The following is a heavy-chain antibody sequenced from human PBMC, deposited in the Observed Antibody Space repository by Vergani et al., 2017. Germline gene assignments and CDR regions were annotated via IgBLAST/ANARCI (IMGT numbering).Heavy chain of an antibody. J-gene: IGHJ4*02. V-gene: IGHV3-9*01. CDR2: ISWNSGSI. CDR1: GFTFDDYA. Sequence: EVQLVESGGGLVQPGRSLRLSCAASGFTFDDYAMHWVRQAPGKGVEWVSGISWNSGSIGYADSVKGRFTISRDNAKNSLYLQMNSLRAEDTALYYCAKDNLPSVSYLGNFDYWGQGTLVTVSS. CDR3: AKDNLPSVSYLGNFDY. D-gene: IGHD1-26*01.